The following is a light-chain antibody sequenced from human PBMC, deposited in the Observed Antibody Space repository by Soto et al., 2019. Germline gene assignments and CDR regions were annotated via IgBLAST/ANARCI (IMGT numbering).Light chain of an antibody. CDR2: EGS. Sequence: QSVLTQPASVSGSPGQSITISCTGTSSDVGNYNLVSWYQHDPGKAPKLLICEGSKRPSGVSDRFSGSKSGNTASLTISGPQAEDEADYYCCSYASSSTYAFGTGTKVTVL. J-gene: IGLJ1*01. V-gene: IGLV2-23*01. CDR3: CSYASSSTYA. CDR1: SSDVGNYNL.